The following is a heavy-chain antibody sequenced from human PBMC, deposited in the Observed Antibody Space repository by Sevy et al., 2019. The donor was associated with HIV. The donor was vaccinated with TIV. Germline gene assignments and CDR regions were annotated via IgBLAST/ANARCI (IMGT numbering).Heavy chain of an antibody. CDR3: ARAAGWFDA. Sequence: GGSLRLSCAASGFTFNDYNLNWIRQAPGKGLEWVSYISTSTSTTTIYYADSVKGRFIISRDNAKNSIYLQMNSLRVDDTAVYYCARAAGWFDALGQRTLVTVSS. V-gene: IGHV3-11*01. J-gene: IGHJ5*02. CDR1: GFTFNDYN. CDR2: ISTSTSTTTI.